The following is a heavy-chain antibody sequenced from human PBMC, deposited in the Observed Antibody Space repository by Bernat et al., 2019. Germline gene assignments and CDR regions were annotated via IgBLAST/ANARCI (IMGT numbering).Heavy chain of an antibody. CDR3: ARMVPTAHPHKMYNYFDP. Sequence: QVHLQESGPGLVKPSETLSLTCVVSGGSISGYYWNWIRQPPGKGLEWIGYIYYTGTTNYNPSLRSRVAISLDTSKNQFSLKLSSVAAADTAVYYCARMVPTAHPHKMYNYFDPWGQGTLVTVSS. CDR1: GGSISGYY. CDR2: IYYTGTT. D-gene: IGHD4/OR15-4a*01. J-gene: IGHJ5*02. V-gene: IGHV4-59*01.